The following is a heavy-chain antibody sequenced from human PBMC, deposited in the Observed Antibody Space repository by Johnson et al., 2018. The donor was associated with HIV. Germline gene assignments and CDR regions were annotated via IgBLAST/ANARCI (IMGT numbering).Heavy chain of an antibody. CDR1: GFTFSSYA. V-gene: IGHV3-23*04. CDR2: ISGSGGSP. J-gene: IGHJ3*02. D-gene: IGHD1-7*01. CDR3: AKRVSTGTTRVHELDDALDI. Sequence: VQLVESGGGLVQPGGSLRLSCAASGFTFSSYAMSWVRQAPGKGLSWVSAISGSGGSPYYADSVKGRFHISSDNSKNTLYPQMNSLRAEDTAVYYCAKRVSTGTTRVHELDDALDIWGQGTMVTVAS.